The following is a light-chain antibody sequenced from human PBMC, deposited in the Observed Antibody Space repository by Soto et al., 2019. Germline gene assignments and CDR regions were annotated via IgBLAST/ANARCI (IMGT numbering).Light chain of an antibody. CDR2: DAS. V-gene: IGKV1-33*01. CDR1: QDIDTS. J-gene: IGKJ4*01. CDR3: QQLDAVFLT. Sequence: DIQLTQSPSSLSASVGDRVTITCQASQDIDTSLNWYQQRPGEAPKLLIYDASILATGVPSRFSGSRSGVKFPLTISSLQPEDFATYSCQQLDAVFLTFGGGTRV.